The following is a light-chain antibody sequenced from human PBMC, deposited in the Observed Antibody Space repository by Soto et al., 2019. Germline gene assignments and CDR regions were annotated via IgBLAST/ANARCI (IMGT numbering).Light chain of an antibody. Sequence: QSVLALPASVSGSPGQSTTISCTGTLSDVGGYNYLSSYQHSPDKTPKSMNYPFTDWPSGASSRFSGSKSGNTASLTISGFQAEDEADYYCISYTSSSTLFGTGTKVTVL. V-gene: IGLV2-14*01. CDR3: ISYTSSSTL. J-gene: IGLJ1*01. CDR1: LSDVGGYNY. CDR2: PFT.